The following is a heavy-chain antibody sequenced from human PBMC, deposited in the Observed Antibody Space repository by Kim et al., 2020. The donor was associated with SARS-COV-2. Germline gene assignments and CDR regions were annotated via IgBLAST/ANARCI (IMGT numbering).Heavy chain of an antibody. D-gene: IGHD6-19*01. CDR1: GFTFSSYS. CDR3: ARDRAHSSGWTYYYYGMDV. Sequence: GGSLRLSCAASGFTFSSYSMNWVRQAPGKGLEWVSSISSSSSYIYYADSVKGRFTISRDNAKNSLYLQMNSLRAEDTAVYYCARDRAHSSGWTYYYYGMDVWGQGTTVTVSS. CDR2: ISSSSSYI. V-gene: IGHV3-21*01. J-gene: IGHJ6*02.